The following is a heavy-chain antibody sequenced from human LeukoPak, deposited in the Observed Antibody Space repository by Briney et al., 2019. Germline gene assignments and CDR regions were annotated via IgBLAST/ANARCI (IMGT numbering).Heavy chain of an antibody. Sequence: SVKVSCKASGGTFSSYAISWVRQAPAQGLEWMGGIIPIFGTANYAQKFQGRVTITADESTSTAYMELSSLRSEDTAVYYCARDYYDSSGYNSHFDYWGQGTLVTVSS. CDR1: GGTFSSYA. D-gene: IGHD3-22*01. CDR2: IIPIFGTA. V-gene: IGHV1-69*13. J-gene: IGHJ4*02. CDR3: ARDYYDSSGYNSHFDY.